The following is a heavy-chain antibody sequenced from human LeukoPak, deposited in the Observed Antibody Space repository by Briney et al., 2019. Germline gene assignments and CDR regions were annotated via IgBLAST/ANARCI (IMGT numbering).Heavy chain of an antibody. CDR1: GFSLSTSGVG. J-gene: IGHJ5*02. CDR2: IYWDDDK. Sequence: SGPTLVKPTQTLTLTCTFSGFSLSTSGVGVGWIRQPPGEALEWLGTIYWDDDKYYSPSLKSRLTITKDTSKNQVVLTMTKMDPVDTATYYCAQLIVGASNWFDPWGQGTRDTVSS. CDR3: AQLIVGASNWFDP. V-gene: IGHV2-5*02. D-gene: IGHD1-26*01.